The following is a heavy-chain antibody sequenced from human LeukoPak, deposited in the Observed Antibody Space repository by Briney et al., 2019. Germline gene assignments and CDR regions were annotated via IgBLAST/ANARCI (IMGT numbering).Heavy chain of an antibody. CDR2: INNDGSIT. CDR3: ARPGIALAGDY. D-gene: IGHD6-19*01. CDR1: GFTFSSYW. V-gene: IGHV3-74*01. Sequence: GGSLRLSCAASGFTFSSYWMHWVRQAPGKGLVWVSRINNDGSITNYADSVKGRFTISRDNAKNTLYLQMNSLRAEDTAVYYCARPGIALAGDYWGQGALVTVSS. J-gene: IGHJ4*02.